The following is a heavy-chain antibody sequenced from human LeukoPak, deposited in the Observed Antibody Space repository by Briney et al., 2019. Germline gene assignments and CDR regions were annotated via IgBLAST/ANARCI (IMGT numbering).Heavy chain of an antibody. Sequence: SETLSLTCTVSGGSISSYYWSWIRQSPAKGLEWIGYIHDSDNTYYSPSLKSRVTISVDTSKNQFSLRVNSMTAADTAVYYCARGRRTIFGVVTPHFDYWGQGTLVTVSS. CDR2: IHDSDNT. CDR3: ARGRRTIFGVVTPHFDY. CDR1: GGSISSYY. D-gene: IGHD3-3*01. J-gene: IGHJ4*02. V-gene: IGHV4-59*01.